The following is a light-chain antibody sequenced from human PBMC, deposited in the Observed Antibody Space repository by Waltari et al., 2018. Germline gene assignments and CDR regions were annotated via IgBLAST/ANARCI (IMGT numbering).Light chain of an antibody. CDR3: CSYARFYIWV. Sequence: QSALTQPASVSGSPGQSITISRTGTSSDFGRYHHVSWYQQHPGKAPKLLISAVAKRPSGVSSRFSGSKSGNTASLTISGLQSDDEAHYYCCSYARFYIWVFGEGTKLTVL. V-gene: IGLV2-23*02. CDR2: AVA. J-gene: IGLJ3*02. CDR1: SSDFGRYHH.